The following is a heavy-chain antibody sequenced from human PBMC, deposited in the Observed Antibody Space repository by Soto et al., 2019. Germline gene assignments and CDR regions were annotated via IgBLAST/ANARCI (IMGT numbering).Heavy chain of an antibody. CDR3: KRWDYQYGMDA. CDR1: GGSVNSANSF. CDR2: ISNSGST. V-gene: IGHV4-61*01. Sequence: QVQLQESGPGLVKPSETLSLTCIISGGSVNSANSFWNWIRQAPGKGLEWIAYISNSGSTAYNPFLQSRVTVSVDTYKNQFYLSVTSMTAADTAVYYCKRWDYQYGMDAWGQGTTVIVSS. J-gene: IGHJ6*02.